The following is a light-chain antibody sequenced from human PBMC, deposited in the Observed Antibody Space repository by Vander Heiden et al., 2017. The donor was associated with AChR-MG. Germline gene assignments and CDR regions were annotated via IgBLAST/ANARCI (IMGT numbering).Light chain of an antibody. Sequence: VVLTQSPDTLSLSPGERVTLSCRASQSVVTNSVAWYQQKPGQAPRVPIFGASGRTSDIPDRFSGSGSGTDFTLTISRLEPEDFAVYYCGQYGRLPYTFGQGTKLEIK. J-gene: IGKJ2*01. CDR2: GAS. CDR1: QSVVTNS. V-gene: IGKV3-20*01. CDR3: GQYGRLPYT.